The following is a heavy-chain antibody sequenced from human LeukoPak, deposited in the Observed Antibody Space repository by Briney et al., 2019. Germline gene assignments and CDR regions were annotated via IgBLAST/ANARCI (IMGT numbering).Heavy chain of an antibody. J-gene: IGHJ4*02. V-gene: IGHV4-59*11. D-gene: IGHD3-22*01. CDR1: NGTIRTLY. Sequence: SETLSLTCTVSNGTIRTLYWSWIRQTPGKGLEWIGYFYYTGSTNYNPSLKSRVTISVDTSKNQFSLKLSSVTAADTAVYYCAREEYYYDSSGYGDYWGQGTLVTVS. CDR3: AREEYYYDSSGYGDY. CDR2: FYYTGST.